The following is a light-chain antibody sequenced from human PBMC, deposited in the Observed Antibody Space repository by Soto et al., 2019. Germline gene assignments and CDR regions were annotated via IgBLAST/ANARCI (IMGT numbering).Light chain of an antibody. Sequence: EIQMTQSPSSLSASLGDRVTITCQASQDINDYSNWYQQKPGKAPRLLIYGASFLEVGVPSRFSGSGSGTHFSLTISSLQPEDVATNYCQQEDWLPFPFGQGTKLEIK. J-gene: IGKJ2*01. CDR2: GAS. CDR1: QDINDY. CDR3: QQEDWLPFP. V-gene: IGKV1-33*01.